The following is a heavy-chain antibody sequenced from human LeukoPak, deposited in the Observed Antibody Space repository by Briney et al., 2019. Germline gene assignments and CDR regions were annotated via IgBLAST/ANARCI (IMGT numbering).Heavy chain of an antibody. CDR1: GGTFSSYA. CDR3: ATVSEDGHNFGADY. D-gene: IGHD5-24*01. CDR2: IIPILGIA. J-gene: IGHJ4*02. Sequence: EASVTVSCKASGGTFSSYAISWVRQPPGQGLEWMGRIIPILGIANYAQKFQGRVTITADKSTSTAYMELSSLRSEDTAVYYCATVSEDGHNFGADYWGQGTLVTVSS. V-gene: IGHV1-69*04.